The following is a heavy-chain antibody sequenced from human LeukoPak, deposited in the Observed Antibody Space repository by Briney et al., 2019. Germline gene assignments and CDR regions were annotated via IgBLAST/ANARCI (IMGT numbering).Heavy chain of an antibody. J-gene: IGHJ4*02. D-gene: IGHD3-3*01. V-gene: IGHV1-69*01. Sequence: ASVKVSCKASGGTFSSYAISWVRQAPGQGLELMGGIIPIFGTANYAQKFQGRVTITADESTSTAYMELSSLRSEDTAVYYCASSPTYYDFWSFWGQGTLVTVSS. CDR3: ASSPTYYDFWSF. CDR1: GGTFSSYA. CDR2: IIPIFGTA.